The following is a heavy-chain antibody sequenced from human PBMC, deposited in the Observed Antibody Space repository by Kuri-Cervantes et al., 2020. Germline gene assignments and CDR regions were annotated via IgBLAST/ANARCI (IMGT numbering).Heavy chain of an antibody. J-gene: IGHJ3*02. CDR1: GFTFSNYG. D-gene: IGHD3-3*01. Sequence: GGSLRLSCAASGFTFSNYGIHWVRQAPGKGLEWVAFIRYDGSNKYYADPVKGRFTISRDNSKNTLYLQMNSLRAEDTAVYYCARYGSGDFDIWGQGTMVTVSS. V-gene: IGHV3-30*02. CDR3: ARYGSGDFDI. CDR2: IRYDGSNK.